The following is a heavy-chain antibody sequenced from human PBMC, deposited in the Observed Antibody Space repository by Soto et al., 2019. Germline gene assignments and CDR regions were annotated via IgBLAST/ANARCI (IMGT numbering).Heavy chain of an antibody. V-gene: IGHV1-69*06. CDR1: GGTFSSYA. J-gene: IGHJ6*02. CDR3: ARAYYGYGRNYYYGMDV. D-gene: IGHD3-10*01. Sequence: SVKVSCKASGGTFSSYAISWVRQAPGQGLEWMGGIIPIFGTANYAQKFQGRVTITADKSTSTAYMELSSLRSEDTAVYYCARAYYGYGRNYYYGMDVWGQGTKVTVYS. CDR2: IIPIFGTA.